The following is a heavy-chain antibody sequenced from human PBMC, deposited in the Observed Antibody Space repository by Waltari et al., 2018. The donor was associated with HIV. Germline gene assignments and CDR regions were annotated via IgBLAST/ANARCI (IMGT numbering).Heavy chain of an antibody. CDR2: ISGYNGDT. Sequence: QAHLVQSGAELRKPGASVTVSCNASGYHFTYSGITWVRQAPGQGLEWMGWISGYNGDTKYAQKVRGRVTMTTDTSTSTAYLEMGSLRFDDTAVYYCARDHYYGSSGYYSDYWGQGTMVTVSS. CDR3: ARDHYYGSSGYYSDY. CDR1: GYHFTYSG. V-gene: IGHV1-18*01. D-gene: IGHD3-22*01. J-gene: IGHJ4*02.